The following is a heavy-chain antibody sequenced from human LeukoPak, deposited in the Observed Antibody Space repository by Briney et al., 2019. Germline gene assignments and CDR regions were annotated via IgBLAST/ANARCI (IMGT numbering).Heavy chain of an antibody. V-gene: IGHV1-46*01. J-gene: IGHJ3*02. CDR2: INPSGGST. CDR1: GYTFTSYY. D-gene: IGHD5-24*01. CDR3: ARPSRDGYNYDAFDI. Sequence: ASVKVSCKASGYTFTSYYMHWVRQAPGQGLEWMGIINPSGGSTSYAQKFQSRVTMTRDTSTSTVYMELSSLRSEDTAVYYCARPSRDGYNYDAFDIWGQGTMVTVSS.